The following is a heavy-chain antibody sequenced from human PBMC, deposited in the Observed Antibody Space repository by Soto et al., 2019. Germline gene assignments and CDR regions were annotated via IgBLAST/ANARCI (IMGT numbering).Heavy chain of an antibody. J-gene: IGHJ4*02. CDR2: ISGSGGST. V-gene: IGHV3-23*01. CDR1: GFTFSSYA. Sequence: EVQLLESGGGLVQPGGSLRLSCAASGFTFSSYAMRWVRQAPGKGLEWVSAISGSGGSTYYADSVKGRFTISRDNSKNPLYLLMNSLRAEDTAVYYCARRGSGSYYDYWGQGTLVTVSS. D-gene: IGHD1-26*01. CDR3: ARRGSGSYYDY.